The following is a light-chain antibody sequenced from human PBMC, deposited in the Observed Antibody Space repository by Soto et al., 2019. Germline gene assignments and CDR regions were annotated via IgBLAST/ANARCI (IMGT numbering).Light chain of an antibody. CDR1: QSISSY. J-gene: IGKJ5*01. Sequence: DIQRTQSPSSLCASGLNRFTITGRASQSISSYLNWYQQKPGKAPKLLIYAASSLQSGVPSRFSGSGSGTDFTLTISSLQPEDFATYYCQQLHDYPITFGQGTRLEIK. CDR2: AAS. V-gene: IGKV1-39*01. CDR3: QQLHDYPIT.